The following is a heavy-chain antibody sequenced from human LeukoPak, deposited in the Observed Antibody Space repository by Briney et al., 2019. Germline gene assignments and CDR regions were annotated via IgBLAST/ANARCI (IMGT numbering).Heavy chain of an antibody. V-gene: IGHV1-18*01. Sequence: GASVKVSCKASGYTFTSYGISWVRQAPGQGLEWMGWISAYNGNTNYAQKLQGRVTMTTDTSTSTAYMELRSLRSDDTAVYYCARGITMVRGVIINNWFDPWGQGTLVTVSS. CDR1: GYTFTSYG. CDR2: ISAYNGNT. CDR3: ARGITMVRGVIINNWFDP. J-gene: IGHJ5*02. D-gene: IGHD3-10*01.